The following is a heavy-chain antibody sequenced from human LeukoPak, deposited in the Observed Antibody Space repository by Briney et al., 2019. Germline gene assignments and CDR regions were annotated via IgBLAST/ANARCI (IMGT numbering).Heavy chain of an antibody. CDR2: VNPNAGNT. Sequence: ASVKVSCKASGYTFTSYDINWVRQAPGHGLEWMGWVNPNAGNTGYVQKFQGRVTFTRNTSISTAYMELSSLRSEDTAVYYCARGKDCSDASCYFLGYYYYMDVWGKGTTVTVSS. CDR1: GYTFTSYD. D-gene: IGHD2-15*01. V-gene: IGHV1-8*03. J-gene: IGHJ6*03. CDR3: ARGKDCSDASCYFLGYYYYMDV.